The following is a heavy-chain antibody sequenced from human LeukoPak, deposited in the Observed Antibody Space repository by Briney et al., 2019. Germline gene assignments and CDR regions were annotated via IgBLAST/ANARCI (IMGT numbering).Heavy chain of an antibody. CDR1: GGTFSRYA. D-gene: IGHD3-16*01. J-gene: IGHJ1*01. CDR3: ARSPGGDPRGRLDH. Sequence: GASVKVSCKASGGTFSRYAISWVRQAPGQGLEWMGGIIPIFGTANYAQKFQGRVTITEDESTSTAYMEMSSLRSEDTAVYYCARSPGGDPRGRLDHWGQGTLVTVSS. V-gene: IGHV1-69*13. CDR2: IIPIFGTA.